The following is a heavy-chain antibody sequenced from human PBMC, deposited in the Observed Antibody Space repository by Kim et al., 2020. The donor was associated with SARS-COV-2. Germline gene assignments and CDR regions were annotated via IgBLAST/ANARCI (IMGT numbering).Heavy chain of an antibody. CDR3: ARVGIVATIIDY. V-gene: IGHV4-30-2*05. J-gene: IGHJ4*02. Sequence: YYTPSLKSRVTISVDTSKNPFSLKLSSVTAADTAVYYCARVGIVATIIDYWGQGTLVTVSS. D-gene: IGHD5-12*01.